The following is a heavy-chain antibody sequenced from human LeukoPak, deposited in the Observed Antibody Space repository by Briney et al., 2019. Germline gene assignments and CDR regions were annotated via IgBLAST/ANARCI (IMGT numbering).Heavy chain of an antibody. V-gene: IGHV4-39*07. CDR1: GGSISSSSYY. Sequence: PSETLSLTCTVSGGSISSSSYYWGWIRQPPGKGLEWIGSIYYSGSTYYNPSLKSRVTISVDTSKNQFSLKLSPVTAADTAVYYCARLRDTARGWFDPWGQGTLVTVSS. J-gene: IGHJ5*02. CDR3: ARLRDTARGWFDP. D-gene: IGHD5-18*01. CDR2: IYYSGST.